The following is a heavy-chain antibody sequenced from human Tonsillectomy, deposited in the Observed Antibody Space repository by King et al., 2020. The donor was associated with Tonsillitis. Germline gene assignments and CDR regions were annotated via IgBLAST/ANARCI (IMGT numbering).Heavy chain of an antibody. CDR2: ISSSGSTV. D-gene: IGHD6-19*01. CDR3: ATTPRLYNSGWFDYFDY. CDR1: GFPFSDYY. Sequence: VQLVESGGGLVKPGGSLRLSRAASGFPFSDYYISWIRQAPGKGLEWISDISSSGSTVKYADSVKGRFTIARDNANNSLFLQMNSLRVDDTAVYYCATTPRLYNSGWFDYFDYWGQGTLVIVSS. J-gene: IGHJ4*02. V-gene: IGHV3-11*01.